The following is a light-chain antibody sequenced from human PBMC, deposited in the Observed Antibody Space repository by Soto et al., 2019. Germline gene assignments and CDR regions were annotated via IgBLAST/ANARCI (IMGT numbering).Light chain of an antibody. Sequence: QSVLTQPPSVSGAPGQRVTISCTGSSSNIGAGYDVHWYQQLPGKAPKLLIYGNNNRPSGVPDRFSGSKSGTSASLAITGLRAEDEADYYCSSYTISNTLPFVFGTGTKVTVL. J-gene: IGLJ1*01. CDR2: GNN. V-gene: IGLV1-40*01. CDR1: SSNIGAGYD. CDR3: SSYTISNTLPFV.